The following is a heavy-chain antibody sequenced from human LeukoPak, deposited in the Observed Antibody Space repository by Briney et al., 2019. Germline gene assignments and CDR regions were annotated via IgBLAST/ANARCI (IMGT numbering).Heavy chain of an antibody. CDR3: AKGGYCSGGSCYSFDY. D-gene: IGHD2-15*01. V-gene: IGHV3-30*02. Sequence: GGSLRLSCTASGLTFSTSGFNWVRQAPGKGLEWVAFIRYDGSNRYYADSVKGRFTISRDNSKNTLYLQMNSLRAEDTAVYYCAKGGYCSGGSCYSFDYWGQGTLVTVSS. J-gene: IGHJ4*02. CDR2: IRYDGSNR. CDR1: GLTFSTSG.